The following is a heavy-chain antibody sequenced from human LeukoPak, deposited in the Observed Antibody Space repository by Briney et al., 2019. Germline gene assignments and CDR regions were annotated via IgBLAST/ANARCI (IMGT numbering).Heavy chain of an antibody. CDR2: IRSKAYGVTT. Sequence: GGSLRLSCTASGFTFGDYAMSWVRQAPGKGLEWVGFIRSKAYGVTTEYAASVKGRFTISRDDSKSIAYLQMNSLKTEDTAVYYCTSSDFDYWGQGTLVTVSS. CDR3: TSSDFDY. J-gene: IGHJ4*02. CDR1: GFTFGDYA. V-gene: IGHV3-49*04.